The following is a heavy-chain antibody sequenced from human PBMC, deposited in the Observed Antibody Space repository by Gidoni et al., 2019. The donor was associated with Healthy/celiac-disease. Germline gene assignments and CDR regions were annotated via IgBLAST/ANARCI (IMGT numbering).Heavy chain of an antibody. Sequence: EVQLLESGGGLVQPGGSLRLSCAASGFTFSSYAVSWVRQAPGKGLEWVSAISGSGGSTYYADSVKGRFTISRDNSKNTLYLQMNSLRAEDTAVYYCAKASSSSWHRLGGMDVWGQGTTVTVSS. V-gene: IGHV3-23*01. CDR3: AKASSSSWHRLGGMDV. CDR2: ISGSGGST. CDR1: GFTFSSYA. D-gene: IGHD6-13*01. J-gene: IGHJ6*02.